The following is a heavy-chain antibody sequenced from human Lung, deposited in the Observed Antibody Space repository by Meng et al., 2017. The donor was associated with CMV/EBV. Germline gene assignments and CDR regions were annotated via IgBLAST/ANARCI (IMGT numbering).Heavy chain of an antibody. CDR1: GYTFTSYY. V-gene: IGHV1-46*01. J-gene: IGHJ5*02. CDR2: INPSGGST. D-gene: IGHD2-2*02. CDR3: ARDNEDPEGYQLLYKRESWFDP. Sequence: ASVKVSCKASGYTFTSYYMHWVRQAPGQGLEWMGIINPSGGSTSYAQKFQGRVTMTRDTSTSTVYMELSSLRSEDTAVYYCARDNEDPEGYQLLYKRESWFDPWGQETLVTVSS.